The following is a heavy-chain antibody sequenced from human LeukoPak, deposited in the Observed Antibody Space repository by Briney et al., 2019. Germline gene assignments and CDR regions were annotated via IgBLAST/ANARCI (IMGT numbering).Heavy chain of an antibody. J-gene: IGHJ6*02. CDR3: ARGKPLYYYYGMDV. CDR2: IIPIFGTA. CDR1: GGTFSSYA. V-gene: IGHV1-69*13. Sequence: SVRVSCKASGGTFSSYAISWVRQAPGQGLEWMGGIIPIFGTANYAQKFQGRVTITADESTSTAYMELSSLRSEDTAVYYCARGKPLYYYYGMDVWGQGTTVTVSS.